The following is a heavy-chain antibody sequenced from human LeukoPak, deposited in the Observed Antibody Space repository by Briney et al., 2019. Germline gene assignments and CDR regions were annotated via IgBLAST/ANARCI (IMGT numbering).Heavy chain of an antibody. V-gene: IGHV3-23*01. CDR2: ISGSGGST. J-gene: IGHJ6*04. D-gene: IGHD2-15*01. Sequence: GGSLRLSCAASGFTFSSYAMSWVRQAPGKGLEWVSAISGSGGSTYYADSVKGRFTISRDNSKNTLYLQMNSLRAEDTAVYYCAKDSPDIVVVVAAIQSYGMDVWGKGTTVTVSS. CDR1: GFTFSSYA. CDR3: AKDSPDIVVVVAAIQSYGMDV.